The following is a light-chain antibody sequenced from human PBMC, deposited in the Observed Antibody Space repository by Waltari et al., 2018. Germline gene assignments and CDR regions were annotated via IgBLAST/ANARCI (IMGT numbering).Light chain of an antibody. CDR1: KLEDKY. Sequence: SYEVTQPPSVSVSPGQTATITCSGDKLEDKYVCWYQQKPGQSPVVVIYQDNRRPSGIPGRFSGSNSGNTATLIISGTQATDEADYYCQAWDTSTFVVFGGGTKLTVL. CDR2: QDN. CDR3: QAWDTSTFVV. J-gene: IGLJ2*01. V-gene: IGLV3-1*01.